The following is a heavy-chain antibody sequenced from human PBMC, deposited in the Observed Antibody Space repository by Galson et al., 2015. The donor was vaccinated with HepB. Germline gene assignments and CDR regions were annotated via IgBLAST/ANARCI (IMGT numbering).Heavy chain of an antibody. V-gene: IGHV1-18*01. D-gene: IGHD6-6*01. Sequence: SVKVSCKASGYTFSNYGISWVRQAPGQGLEWMGWISVHGNTNYAQKFQGRVTMTTDTSTTTVYMELKSLRSDDTAVYYCARARYSSSPPDYWGQGTLVSVSS. CDR3: ARARYSSSPPDY. J-gene: IGHJ4*02. CDR1: GYTFSNYG. CDR2: ISVHGNT.